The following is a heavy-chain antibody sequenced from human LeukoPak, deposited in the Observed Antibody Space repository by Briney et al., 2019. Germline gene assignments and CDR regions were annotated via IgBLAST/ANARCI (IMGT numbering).Heavy chain of an antibody. V-gene: IGHV3-7*01. CDR2: IKQDGTEK. CDR3: ARGPPGIAVAGTNIDY. Sequence: GGSLRLSCAASGFTFSSYCMSWVRQAPGKGLEWVANIKQDGTEKYYVDSVKGRFTISRDNAKNSLYLQMNSLRAEDTAVYYCARGPPGIAVAGTNIDYWGQGTLVTVSS. J-gene: IGHJ4*02. CDR1: GFTFSSYC. D-gene: IGHD6-19*01.